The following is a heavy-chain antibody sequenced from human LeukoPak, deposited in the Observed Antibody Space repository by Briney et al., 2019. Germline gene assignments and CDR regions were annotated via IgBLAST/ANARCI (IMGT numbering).Heavy chain of an antibody. V-gene: IGHV1-46*01. CDR1: GYTFTSYY. CDR3: ARDKRVGATMGGPAAFDI. J-gene: IGHJ3*02. CDR2: INPSGGST. Sequence: ASVKVSCKASGYTFTSYYMHWVRQAPGQGLEWMGIINPSGGSTSYAQKFQGRVTMTRDTSTSTVYMELSSLRSEDTAVYHCARDKRVGATMGGPAAFDIWGQGTMVTVSS. D-gene: IGHD1-26*01.